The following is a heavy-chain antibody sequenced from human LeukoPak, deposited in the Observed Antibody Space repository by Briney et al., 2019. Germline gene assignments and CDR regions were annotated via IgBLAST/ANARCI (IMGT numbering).Heavy chain of an antibody. CDR1: GYTFTTYW. V-gene: IGHV5-51*01. J-gene: IGHJ4*02. CDR2: IYPGDSDT. D-gene: IGHD2-2*03. Sequence: GESLKISCKGSGYTFTTYWIAWVRQMPGKGLEWMGIIYPGDSDTRYSPSFQGQVTISADKSISTAYLQWSSLKASDTAMYYCARIGYCSSTSCHGSLDYWGQGTLVTVSS. CDR3: ARIGYCSSTSCHGSLDY.